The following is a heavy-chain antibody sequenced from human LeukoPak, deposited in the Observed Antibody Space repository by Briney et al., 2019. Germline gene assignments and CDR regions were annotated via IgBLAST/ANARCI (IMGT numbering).Heavy chain of an antibody. D-gene: IGHD2-2*01. CDR2: VYYTGGT. J-gene: IGHJ3*02. V-gene: IGHV4-39*02. CDR3: AKDFVGSSTSNDAFDI. Sequence: SETLSLTCSVSGDSITSTSYYWGWIRQPPEKGLEWIGSVYYTGGTYYSPSLKSRVTISVDTSKNQFSLKLSSVTAADTAVYYCAKDFVGSSTSNDAFDIWGQGTMVTVSS. CDR1: GDSITSTSYY.